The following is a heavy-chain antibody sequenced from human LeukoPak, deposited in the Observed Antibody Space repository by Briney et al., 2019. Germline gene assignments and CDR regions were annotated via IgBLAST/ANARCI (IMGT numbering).Heavy chain of an antibody. J-gene: IGHJ4*02. CDR1: GSTFTGYY. CDR2: INPNSGGT. D-gene: IGHD1-20*01. V-gene: IGHV1-2*02. Sequence: ASVKDSCKSSGSTFTGYYMHWVRQAPGQGLEWMGWINPNSGGTNYAQKFHGRVTLTRDTSISTAYMELSSLKSDDTAVYYCARDPQYNWGPFDYWGQGSLVTVSS. CDR3: ARDPQYNWGPFDY.